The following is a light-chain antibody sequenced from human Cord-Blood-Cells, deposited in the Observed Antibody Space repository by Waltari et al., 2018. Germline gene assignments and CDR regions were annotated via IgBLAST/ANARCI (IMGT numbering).Light chain of an antibody. V-gene: IGLV4-69*01. J-gene: IGLJ1*01. CDR3: QTWGTGIRV. CDR1: SGHSSYA. Sequence: QLVLTQSPSASPSLGASVKLTCTLSSGHSSYAIAWQQQQPEKGPRYLMKLNSDGSHSKGDGIPDRFSGSSSGAERYLTISSLQSEDEADYYCQTWGTGIRVFGTGTKVTVL. CDR2: LNSDGSH.